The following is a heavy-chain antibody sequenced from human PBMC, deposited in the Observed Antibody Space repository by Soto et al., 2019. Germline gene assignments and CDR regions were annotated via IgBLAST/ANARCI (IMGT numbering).Heavy chain of an antibody. J-gene: IGHJ4*02. CDR2: ISGSGGST. CDR3: AKESAYYYDSSGYYSVVDY. Sequence: GGSLRLSCAASGFTFSSYAMSWVRQAPGKGLEWVSAISGSGGSTYYADSVKGRFTISRDNSKNTLYLQMNSLRAEDTAVYYCAKESAYYYDSSGYYSVVDYWGQGTLVTVSS. V-gene: IGHV3-23*01. CDR1: GFTFSSYA. D-gene: IGHD3-22*01.